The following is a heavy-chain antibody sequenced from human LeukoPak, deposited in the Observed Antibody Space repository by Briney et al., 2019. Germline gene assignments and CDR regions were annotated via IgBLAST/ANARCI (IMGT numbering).Heavy chain of an antibody. Sequence: SETLSLTCTVSGGSISSYYWSWIRQPPGKGLEWIGYIYYSGSTNYNSSLKSRVTISVDTSKNQFSLKLSSVTAADTAVYYCARDKKVATPYYWYSMDVWGKGTTATVSS. J-gene: IGHJ6*03. D-gene: IGHD5-12*01. CDR1: GGSISSYY. CDR2: IYYSGST. CDR3: ARDKKVATPYYWYSMDV. V-gene: IGHV4-59*01.